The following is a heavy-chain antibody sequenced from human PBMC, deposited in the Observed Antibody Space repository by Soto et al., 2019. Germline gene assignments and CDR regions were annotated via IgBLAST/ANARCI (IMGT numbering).Heavy chain of an antibody. CDR3: AKMYGPGQHLVPIDY. D-gene: IGHD6-13*01. V-gene: IGHV3-23*01. CDR2: ISASGGST. Sequence: FXFSNYAMNWVRQAPGKGLEWVSVISASGGSTFYADNVKGRFAISRDSAMNTLYLQMNSLRAEDTAIYYCAKMYGPGQHLVPIDYWGQGTLVTVSS. J-gene: IGHJ4*02. CDR1: FXFSNYA.